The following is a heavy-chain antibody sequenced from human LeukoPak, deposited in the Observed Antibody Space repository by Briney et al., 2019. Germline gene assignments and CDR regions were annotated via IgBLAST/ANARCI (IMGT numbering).Heavy chain of an antibody. CDR3: ARDGD. CDR2: IKQDGSKK. CDR1: GFPFSSYW. V-gene: IGHV3-7*01. J-gene: IGHJ4*02. Sequence: GGSLRLSCVASGFPFSSYWMTWVRQAPGKGLEWVANIKQDGSKKSYVDSVKGRFTISRDNAKNSLYLQMNSLRAEDTAVYYCARDGDWGQGTLVTVSS.